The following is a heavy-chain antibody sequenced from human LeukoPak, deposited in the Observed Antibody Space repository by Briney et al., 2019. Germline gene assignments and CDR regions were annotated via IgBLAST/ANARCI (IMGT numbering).Heavy chain of an antibody. J-gene: IGHJ4*02. CDR2: ISYDGSNK. V-gene: IGHV3-30-3*01. D-gene: IGHD3-22*01. CDR1: GFTFSSYA. CDR3: ARDTYYYDSSGYFGY. Sequence: PGGSLGLSCAASGFTFSSYAMHWVRQAPGKGLEWVAVISYDGSNKYYADSVKGRFTISRDNSKNTLYLQMNSLRAEDTAVYYCARDTYYYDSSGYFGYWGQGTLVTVSS.